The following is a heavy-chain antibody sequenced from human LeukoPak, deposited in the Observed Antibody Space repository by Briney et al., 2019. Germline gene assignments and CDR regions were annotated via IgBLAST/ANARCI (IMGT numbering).Heavy chain of an antibody. J-gene: IGHJ2*01. CDR2: IYYSGST. D-gene: IGHD3-22*01. Sequence: SETLSLTCPVSGDSIGSGTFCWNWIRQPPGKGLEWIGYIYYSGSTNYNPSLKSRVTISVDTSKNQFSLKLSSVTAADTAVYYCARTYYYDSSGYYTLGWYFDLWGRGTLVTVSS. V-gene: IGHV4-61*01. CDR1: GDSIGSGTFC. CDR3: ARTYYYDSSGYYTLGWYFDL.